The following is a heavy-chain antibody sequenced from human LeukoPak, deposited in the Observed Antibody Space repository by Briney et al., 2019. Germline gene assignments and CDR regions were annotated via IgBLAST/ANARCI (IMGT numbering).Heavy chain of an antibody. V-gene: IGHV4-34*01. CDR3: ARGIAAGTYYFDY. Sequence: SETLSLTCAVYGGSFSGYYWSWIRQPPGKGLEWIGEINHSGSTNYNPSLKSRVTISVDTSKNQFSLKLSSVTAADTAVYYCARGIAAGTYYFDYWGKGTLVTVSS. CDR1: GGSFSGYY. J-gene: IGHJ4*02. D-gene: IGHD6-13*01. CDR2: INHSGST.